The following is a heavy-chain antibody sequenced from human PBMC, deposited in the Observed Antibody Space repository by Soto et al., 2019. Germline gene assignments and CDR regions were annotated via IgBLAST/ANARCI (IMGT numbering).Heavy chain of an antibody. J-gene: IGHJ6*02. CDR1: GGTFSSYS. CDR2: IIPIFGTA. V-gene: IGHV1-69*06. Sequence: ASVKVSCKSSGGTFSSYSISWVRQAPGQGPEWMGGIIPIFGTANYAQKFQGRVTITADKSTSTAYMELSSLRSEDTAVYYCARNDRTIFGVVIAAYYYGMDVWGQGTTVTVSS. D-gene: IGHD3-3*01. CDR3: ARNDRTIFGVVIAAYYYGMDV.